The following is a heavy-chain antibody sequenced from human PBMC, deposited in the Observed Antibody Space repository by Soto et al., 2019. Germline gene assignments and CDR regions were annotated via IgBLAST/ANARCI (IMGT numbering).Heavy chain of an antibody. Sequence: QLQLQESGPGLVKPSGTLSLTCAVSGGSIRGYYWIWIRQSPGKGLEWIGHLHYSGTSNYSPSFKTRVTISMGTSSNQFSLTMTSVSAADTGVYYFARQGHPPGDSFEIWGQGTVVTVSS. CDR3: ARQGHPPGDSFEI. CDR1: GGSIRGYY. CDR2: LHYSGTS. V-gene: IGHV4-59*13. J-gene: IGHJ3*02.